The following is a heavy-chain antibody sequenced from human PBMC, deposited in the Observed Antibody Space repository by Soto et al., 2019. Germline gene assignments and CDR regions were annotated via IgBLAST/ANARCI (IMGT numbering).Heavy chain of an antibody. J-gene: IGHJ5*02. CDR3: AREGFRGYPNWFDP. CDR2: IIPIFGRA. V-gene: IGHV1-69*12. Sequence: QVQLVQSGAEVKKPGSSVKVSCKASGGTFSSYAISWVRQAPGQGLEWMGGIIPIFGRANYAQKFQGRVTITADESTSTAYRELRSLRSEDTAVYYCAREGFRGYPNWFDPWGQGTLVTVSS. CDR1: GGTFSSYA. D-gene: IGHD3-10*01.